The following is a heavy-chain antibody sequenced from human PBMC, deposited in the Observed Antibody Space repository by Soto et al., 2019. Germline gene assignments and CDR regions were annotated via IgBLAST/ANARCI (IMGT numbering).Heavy chain of an antibody. J-gene: IGHJ4*02. CDR3: AREAITGYFDY. V-gene: IGHV3-53*02. CDR1: GFTVSTNY. D-gene: IGHD1-20*01. Sequence: EVQLVETGGGLIQPGGSLRLSCAASGFTVSTNYMSWVRQAPGKGLEWVSVIYTGGRTFYADSVKGRFTISSDNSKNTLYLQMNSLRAEDTAVYYCAREAITGYFDYWGQGTLVTVSS. CDR2: IYTGGRT.